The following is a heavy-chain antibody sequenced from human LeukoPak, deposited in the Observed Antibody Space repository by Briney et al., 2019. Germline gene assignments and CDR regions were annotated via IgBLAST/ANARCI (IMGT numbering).Heavy chain of an antibody. J-gene: IGHJ4*02. V-gene: IGHV1-69*04. CDR1: GGTFSSYA. Sequence: SVKVSCKASGGTFSSYAISWVRQAPGQGLEWMGRIIPILGIANYAQKFQGRVTITADKSTSTAYMELSSLRSEDTAVYYCARDLYDYIWGSYRYSSGEGYWGQGTLVTVSS. CDR3: ARDLYDYIWGSYRYSSGEGY. D-gene: IGHD3-16*02. CDR2: IIPILGIA.